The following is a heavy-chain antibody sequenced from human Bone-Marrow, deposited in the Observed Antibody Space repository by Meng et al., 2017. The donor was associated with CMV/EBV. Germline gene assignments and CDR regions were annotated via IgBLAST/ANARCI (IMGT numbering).Heavy chain of an antibody. CDR2: ISSSSSYI. D-gene: IGHD4-11*01. CDR3: ARASYSNYYVDY. V-gene: IGHV3-21*01. CDR1: GFTFSSYS. Sequence: GESLKISCAASGFTFSSYSMNWVRQAPGKGLEWVSSISSSSSYIYYADSVKGRFTISRDNAKNSLYLQMNSLRAEDTAVYYCARASYSNYYVDYWGQGTLVTVSS. J-gene: IGHJ4*02.